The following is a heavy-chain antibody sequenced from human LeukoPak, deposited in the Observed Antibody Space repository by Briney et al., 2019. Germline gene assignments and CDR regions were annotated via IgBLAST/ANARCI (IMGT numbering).Heavy chain of an antibody. J-gene: IGHJ4*02. CDR1: GYSFSNYW. Sequence: GESLNISCKASGYSFSNYWIGWVRQMPGKGLEWMGIIYPSDSDTRYSPSFQGQVTISADMSISTAYLQWSSLKASDTAMYYCARPSNSGYDFWGQGALVTVSS. CDR2: IYPSDSDT. V-gene: IGHV5-51*01. CDR3: ARPSNSGYDF. D-gene: IGHD5-12*01.